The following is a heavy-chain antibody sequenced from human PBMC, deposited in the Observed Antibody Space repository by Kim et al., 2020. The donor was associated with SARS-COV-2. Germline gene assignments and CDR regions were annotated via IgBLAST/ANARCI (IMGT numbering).Heavy chain of an antibody. CDR2: IYYSGST. J-gene: IGHJ6*02. CDR3: ARGLLLWFGESGYGMDV. V-gene: IGHV4-31*03. Sequence: SETLSLTCTVSGGSISSGGYYWSWIRQHPGKGLEWIGYIYYSGSTYYNPSLKSRVTISVDTSKNQFSLKLSSVTAADTAVYYCARGLLLWFGESGYGMDVWGQGTTVTVSS. CDR1: GGSISSGGYY. D-gene: IGHD3-10*01.